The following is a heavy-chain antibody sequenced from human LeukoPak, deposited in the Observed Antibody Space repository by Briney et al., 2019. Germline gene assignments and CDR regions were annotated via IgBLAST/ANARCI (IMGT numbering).Heavy chain of an antibody. Sequence: SETLSLTCTVSGVSISGYYWSWIRQPAGGGLEWIGCMYVSGTIQYNPSLKSRVTMSVDTSNNQFSLKLSSVTAADTAVYYCARDQSPNWNYDYFDYWGQGTLVTVSS. CDR2: MYVSGTI. D-gene: IGHD1-7*01. V-gene: IGHV4-4*07. CDR1: GVSISGYY. J-gene: IGHJ4*02. CDR3: ARDQSPNWNYDYFDY.